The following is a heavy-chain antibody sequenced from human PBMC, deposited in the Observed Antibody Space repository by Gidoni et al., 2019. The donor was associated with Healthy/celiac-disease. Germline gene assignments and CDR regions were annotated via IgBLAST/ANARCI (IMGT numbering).Heavy chain of an antibody. Sequence: QVQLQQWGAGLLKPSETLSLTCAVYGGSFSGYYWSWIRQPPGKGLEWIGEINHSGSTNYNPSLKSRVTISVDTSKNQFSLKLSSVTAADTAVYYCARGRERALDAFDIWGQGTMVTVSS. V-gene: IGHV4-34*01. CDR3: ARGRERALDAFDI. D-gene: IGHD1-26*01. CDR2: INHSGST. CDR1: GGSFSGYY. J-gene: IGHJ3*02.